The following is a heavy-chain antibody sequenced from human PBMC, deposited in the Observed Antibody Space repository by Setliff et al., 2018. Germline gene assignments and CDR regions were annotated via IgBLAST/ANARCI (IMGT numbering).Heavy chain of an antibody. D-gene: IGHD3-3*01. Sequence: QAGGSLRLSCAASGFTFSRYDIHWVRQVTGKGLEWVSGTAAAGDTYYADPVKGRFTISRENAKNSFYLQMNSLTAGDTAVYYCARSSVVGGYSTTYYFDYMDVWGKGTTVTVSS. CDR2: TAAAGDT. CDR1: GFTFSRYD. V-gene: IGHV3-13*04. J-gene: IGHJ6*03. CDR3: ARSSVVGGYSTTYYFDYMDV.